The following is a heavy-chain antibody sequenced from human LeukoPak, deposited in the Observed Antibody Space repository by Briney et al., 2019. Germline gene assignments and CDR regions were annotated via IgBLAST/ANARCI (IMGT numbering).Heavy chain of an antibody. Sequence: GGSLRLSCAASGCTFSSYSMNWVRQAPGKGLEWVSSISSSSSYIYYADSVKGRFTISRDNAKNSLYLQMNSLRAEDTAVYYCARDLQLERAFDIWGQGTMVTVSS. V-gene: IGHV3-21*01. D-gene: IGHD1-1*01. CDR2: ISSSSSYI. CDR3: ARDLQLERAFDI. CDR1: GCTFSSYS. J-gene: IGHJ3*02.